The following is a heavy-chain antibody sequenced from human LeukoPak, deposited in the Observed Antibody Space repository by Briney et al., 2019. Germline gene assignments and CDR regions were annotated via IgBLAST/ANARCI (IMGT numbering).Heavy chain of an antibody. V-gene: IGHV3-30*18. Sequence: GGSLRLSCAASGFTFSSYGMHWVRQAPGRGLEWVAFISYEGSIKYFGDSVKGRFTVSRDNSQNMVYLEMSSLRPEDTAVYYCAKVLGREYYDCSGPTDYWGQGTLVTVSS. J-gene: IGHJ4*02. CDR2: ISYEGSIK. D-gene: IGHD3-22*01. CDR3: AKVLGREYYDCSGPTDY. CDR1: GFTFSSYG.